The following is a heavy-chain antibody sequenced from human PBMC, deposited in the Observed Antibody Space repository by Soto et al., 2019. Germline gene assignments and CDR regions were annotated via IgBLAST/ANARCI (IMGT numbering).Heavy chain of an antibody. CDR1: GFTFSDHY. D-gene: IGHD2-2*02. CDR3: ARGGYCSSTSCYTDYYGMDV. J-gene: IGHJ6*02. V-gene: IGHV3-72*01. CDR2: TRNKANSYTT. Sequence: GGSLRLSCAASGFTFSDHYMDWVRQAPGKGLEWVGRTRNKANSYTTEYAASVKGRFTISRDDSKNSLYLQMNSLKTEDTAVYYCARGGYCSSTSCYTDYYGMDVCGQGTTVPVSS.